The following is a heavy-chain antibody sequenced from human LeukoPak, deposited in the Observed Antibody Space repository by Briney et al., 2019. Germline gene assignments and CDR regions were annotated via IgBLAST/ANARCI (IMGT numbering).Heavy chain of an antibody. CDR3: ARESRGQLLLFWFDP. D-gene: IGHD2-2*01. CDR1: GFTFSSYA. V-gene: IGHV3-30-3*01. CDR2: ISYDGSNK. Sequence: SGGSLRLSCAASGFTFSSYAMHGVRKAPGKGLEWVAVISYDGSNKYYADSVKGRFTISRDNSKNTLYLQMNSLRAEDTAVYYCARESRGQLLLFWFDPWGQGTLVTVSS. J-gene: IGHJ5*02.